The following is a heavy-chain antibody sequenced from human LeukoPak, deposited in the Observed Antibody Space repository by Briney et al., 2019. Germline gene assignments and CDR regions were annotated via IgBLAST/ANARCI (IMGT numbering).Heavy chain of an antibody. D-gene: IGHD4-17*01. CDR2: MNPNNGNT. V-gene: IGHV1-8*01. CDR1: GYIFAGYE. Sequence: ASVKVSCKASGYIFAGYEINWVRQSAGQGPEWMGLMNPNNGNTGYAQKFQGRVTIPSNSPITTASMALSRHSYDGTPGYYCARVTYGEVDYWGKGTLVIVSP. CDR3: ARVTYGEVDY. J-gene: IGHJ4*02.